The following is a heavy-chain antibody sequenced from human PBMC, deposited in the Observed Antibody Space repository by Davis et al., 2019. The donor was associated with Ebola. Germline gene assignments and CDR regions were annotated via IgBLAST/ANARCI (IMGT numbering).Heavy chain of an antibody. Sequence: PGGSLRLSCAASGFTFSNYAMHWVRQAPGKGLEWVAIISYEGSNKYYADSVKGRFTISRDNSKNTLYLQLNILRAEATAIYYCARDRVPYCSKGVCYSWFDPWGQGTLVTGSS. CDR1: GFTFSNYA. CDR3: ARDRVPYCSKGVCYSWFDP. D-gene: IGHD2-8*01. J-gene: IGHJ5*02. CDR2: ISYEGSNK. V-gene: IGHV3-30-3*01.